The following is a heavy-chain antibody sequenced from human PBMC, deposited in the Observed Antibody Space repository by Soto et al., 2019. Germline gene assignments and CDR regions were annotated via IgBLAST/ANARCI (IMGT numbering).Heavy chain of an antibody. Sequence: LRLSCAASGFTFSISSMNWVRQAPGKGLEWVSSISGTSDYISYADSVKGRFTISRDNAKNSLYLQMNSLRAEDTAVYFCARDPFYYGAGSYYYFYFWGQGALVPVSS. CDR1: GFTFSISS. CDR2: ISGTSDYI. D-gene: IGHD3-10*01. V-gene: IGHV3-21*01. CDR3: ARDPFYYGAGSYYYFYF. J-gene: IGHJ4*02.